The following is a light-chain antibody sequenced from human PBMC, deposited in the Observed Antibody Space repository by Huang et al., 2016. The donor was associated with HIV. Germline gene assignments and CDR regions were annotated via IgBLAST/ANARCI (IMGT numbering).Light chain of an antibody. Sequence: EIVLIQSPVTLPLSPGERATLSCRASQSVRSYLAWYQQKPGQAPRLLIYDASTRATGIPGRFSVSGSGTDFTLTISSLESEDFAIYYCQQRGNWPLTFGGGTKVEIK. CDR1: QSVRSY. CDR2: DAS. CDR3: QQRGNWPLT. V-gene: IGKV3-11*01. J-gene: IGKJ4*01.